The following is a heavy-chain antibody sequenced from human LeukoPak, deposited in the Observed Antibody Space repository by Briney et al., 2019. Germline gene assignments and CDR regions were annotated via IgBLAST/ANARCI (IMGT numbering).Heavy chain of an antibody. V-gene: IGHV4-39*01. CDR3: LRSHGAY. CDR2: IHYSGST. Sequence: SETLSLTCTVFGGSISSSVYLWAWVSQSPGKGLELIGSIHYSGSTYYNPSLKSRVTIAVDTSKNQFSLNLRSVTAADTAVYYCLRSHGAYWGQGTLVTVSS. J-gene: IGHJ4*02. D-gene: IGHD3-10*01. CDR1: GGSISSSVYL.